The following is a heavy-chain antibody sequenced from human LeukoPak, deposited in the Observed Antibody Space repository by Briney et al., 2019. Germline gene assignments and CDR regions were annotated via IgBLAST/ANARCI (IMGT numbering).Heavy chain of an antibody. Sequence: GGSLRLSRAASGFTFSSYWMHWVRQAPGKGLVWVSRINSDGSSTSYAVSVKGRFTISRDNAKNTLYLQMNSLRAEDTAVYYCARDDTRNTVTTPYYYYGMDVWGQGTTVTVSS. D-gene: IGHD4-17*01. V-gene: IGHV3-74*01. J-gene: IGHJ6*02. CDR1: GFTFSSYW. CDR2: INSDGSST. CDR3: ARDDTRNTVTTPYYYYGMDV.